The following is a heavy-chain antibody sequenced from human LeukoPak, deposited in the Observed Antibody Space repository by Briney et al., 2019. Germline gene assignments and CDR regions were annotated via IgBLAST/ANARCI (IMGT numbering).Heavy chain of an antibody. CDR3: ATNPYSGSYS. Sequence: GASVKVSCKASGYTFTSYYMHWVRQAPGQGLEWMGGFDPEDGETIYAQKFQGRVTMTEDTSTDTAYMELSSLRSEDTAVYYCATNPYSGSYSWGQGTMVTVSS. CDR1: GYTFTSYY. J-gene: IGHJ3*01. V-gene: IGHV1-24*01. CDR2: FDPEDGET. D-gene: IGHD1-26*01.